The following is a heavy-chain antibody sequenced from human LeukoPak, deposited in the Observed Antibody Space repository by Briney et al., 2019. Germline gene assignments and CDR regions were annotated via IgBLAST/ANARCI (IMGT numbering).Heavy chain of an antibody. J-gene: IGHJ4*02. D-gene: IGHD4-17*01. CDR3: ASVHAYGDIDY. V-gene: IGHV4-39*07. Sequence: PSETLSLTCTVSGGSISTSSYYWGWVRQPPGKGLEWIGNIFYSGSTYYSPSLKSRVTISLDTSRNQFSLKLNSVTAADTAVYYCASVHAYGDIDYWGQGTLVTVSS. CDR1: GGSISTSSYY. CDR2: IFYSGST.